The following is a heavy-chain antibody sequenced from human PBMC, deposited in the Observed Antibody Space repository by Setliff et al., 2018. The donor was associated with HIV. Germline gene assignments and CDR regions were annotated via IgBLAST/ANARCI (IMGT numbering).Heavy chain of an antibody. CDR3: ARIYSSSSGYNWFDP. J-gene: IGHJ5*02. Sequence: LSLTCTVSGGSISSYYWSWIRQPPGKGLEWIGYIYYSGSTNYNPSLKSRVTISVDTSKNQFSLKLSSVTAADTAVYYCARIYSSSSGYNWFDPWGQGTLVTVSS. CDR1: GGSISSYY. D-gene: IGHD6-6*01. V-gene: IGHV4-59*01. CDR2: IYYSGST.